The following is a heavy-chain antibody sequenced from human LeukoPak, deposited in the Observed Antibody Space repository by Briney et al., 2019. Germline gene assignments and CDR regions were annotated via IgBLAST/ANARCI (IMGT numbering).Heavy chain of an antibody. J-gene: IGHJ3*01. CDR2: ISSSGSYI. CDR3: AKVRKGVGAFDL. V-gene: IGHV3-21*04. D-gene: IGHD3-16*01. Sequence: GGSLRLSCEASRFTFSSYSMNWVRQAPGKGLEWVSSISSSGSYIYYADSLKGRFTVSRDISKNTLYLQMNSLRAEDTAIYYCAKVRKGVGAFDLWGQGTMVTVSS. CDR1: RFTFSSYS.